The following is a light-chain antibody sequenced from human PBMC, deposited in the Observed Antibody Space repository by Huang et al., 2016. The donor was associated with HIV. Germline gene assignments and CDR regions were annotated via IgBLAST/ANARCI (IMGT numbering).Light chain of an antibody. CDR3: QQYGRSPNT. J-gene: IGKJ3*01. CDR1: QSVSSNH. Sequence: EIVLTQSPGTLSLSPGERATLSCRASQSVSSNHLAWYQQKPGQAPRLLIYGASSRATGIPDRFSGSGSGTDFTLTISRLEPEDFAVYYCQQYGRSPNTFGPGTKVDIK. CDR2: GAS. V-gene: IGKV3-20*01.